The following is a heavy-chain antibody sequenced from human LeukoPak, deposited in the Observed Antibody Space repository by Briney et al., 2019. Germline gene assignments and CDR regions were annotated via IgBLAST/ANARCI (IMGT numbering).Heavy chain of an antibody. J-gene: IGHJ3*02. CDR3: AHRTGDYGDYLDAFDI. D-gene: IGHD4-17*01. CDR1: GFSLSTSGVG. Sequence: SGPTLVKPTQTLTLTCTFSGFSLSTSGVGVGWIRQPPGKALEWLALIYWNDDKRYSPSLKSRLTITKDTSKNQVVLTMTNMDPVDTATYYCAHRTGDYGDYLDAFDIWGQGTMVTVSS. CDR2: IYWNDDK. V-gene: IGHV2-5*01.